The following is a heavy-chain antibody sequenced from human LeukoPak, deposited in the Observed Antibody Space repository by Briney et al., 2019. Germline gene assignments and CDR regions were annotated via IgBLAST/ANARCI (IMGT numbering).Heavy chain of an antibody. CDR3: AMGVGSGSYNFDY. V-gene: IGHV3-23*01. CDR2: ISGSGGGT. J-gene: IGHJ4*02. Sequence: QSGGSLRLSCAASGFTFSSYGMSWVRQTPGKGLEWVSAISGSGGGTYYADSVKGRFTISRDNSKNTPYLQMNSLRAEDTAVYYCAMGVGSGSYNFDYWGQGTLVTVSS. D-gene: IGHD3-10*01. CDR1: GFTFSSYG.